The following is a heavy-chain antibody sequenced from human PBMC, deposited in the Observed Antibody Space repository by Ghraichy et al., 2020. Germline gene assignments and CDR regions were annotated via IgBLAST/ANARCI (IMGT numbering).Heavy chain of an antibody. Sequence: SETLSLTCAISGDTVFSDSVAWNWIRQPPSRGLEWLGRTNFSSRCYQDSSASVRVRITITTDVSKNQFSLQLNSVTPEDSAVYYCASSPRLVCLGELFTTGEYHCMDVWGRGTTVAV. CDR3: ASSPRLVCLGELFTTGEYHCMDV. D-gene: IGHD1-7*01. CDR1: GDTVFSDSVA. V-gene: IGHV6-1*01. J-gene: IGHJ6*03. CDR2: TNFSSRCYQ.